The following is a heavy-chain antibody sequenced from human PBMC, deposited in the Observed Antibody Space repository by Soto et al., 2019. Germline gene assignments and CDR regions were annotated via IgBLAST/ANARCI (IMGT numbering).Heavy chain of an antibody. V-gene: IGHV1-46*03. CDR1: GYTFTAYY. Sequence: ASVKVSCKASGYTFTAYYIHWVRQAPGQGLEWMAMIYPSGGSSTHAQQFQGRITMTRDTSTSTVYVELSSLRSEDTAVYYFSIVCVDLRTSSDYYYYYMDVWGKGTTVTVSS. D-gene: IGHD2-2*01. J-gene: IGHJ6*03. CDR3: SIVCVDLRTSSDYYYYYMDV. CDR2: IYPSGGSS.